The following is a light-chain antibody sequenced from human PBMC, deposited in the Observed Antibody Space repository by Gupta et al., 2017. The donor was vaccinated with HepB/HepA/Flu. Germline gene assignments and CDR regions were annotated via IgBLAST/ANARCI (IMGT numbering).Light chain of an antibody. Sequence: QSALTQPPSASGSLGQSVTISCTGTSSDVGRYNYVSWYQQHPGKAPKLMLYEVNKRPSGVPERFSGSKSGSTASLTVSGLQAEDEADDYCSAYADYKELVGTGTKVTVL. V-gene: IGLV2-8*01. CDR3: SAYADYKEL. J-gene: IGLJ1*01. CDR2: EVN. CDR1: SSDVGRYNY.